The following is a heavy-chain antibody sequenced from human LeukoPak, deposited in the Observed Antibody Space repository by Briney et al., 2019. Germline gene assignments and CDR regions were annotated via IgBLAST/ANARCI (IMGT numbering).Heavy chain of an antibody. D-gene: IGHD3-22*01. CDR1: GYTFTSYG. CDR2: ISAYNGNT. CDR3: ARDAPGYCDSSGYRVWAFDI. J-gene: IGHJ3*02. Sequence: ASVKVSCKASGYTFTSYGISWVRQAPGQGLEWMGWISAYNGNTNYAQKLQGRVTMTTDTSTSTAYMELRSLRSDDTAVYYCARDAPGYCDSSGYRVWAFDIWGQGTMVTVSS. V-gene: IGHV1-18*01.